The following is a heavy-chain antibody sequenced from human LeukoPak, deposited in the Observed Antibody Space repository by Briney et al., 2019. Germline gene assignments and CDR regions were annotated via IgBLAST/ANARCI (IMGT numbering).Heavy chain of an antibody. J-gene: IGHJ2*01. Sequence: SETLSLTCTVSGGSLSSYYWSWIRQPPGKGLEWIGYIYHSGSTNYNPSLKSRVTISMDTSKNQFSLKLSSVTAADTAVYYCARGHSSSWFYWYFDLWGRGTLVTVSS. D-gene: IGHD6-13*01. CDR1: GGSLSSYY. CDR3: ARGHSSSWFYWYFDL. V-gene: IGHV4-59*08. CDR2: IYHSGST.